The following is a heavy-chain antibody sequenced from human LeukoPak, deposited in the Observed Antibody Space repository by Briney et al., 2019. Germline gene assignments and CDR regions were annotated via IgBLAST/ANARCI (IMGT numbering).Heavy chain of an antibody. CDR1: GFTFDDYA. Sequence: GGSLRLSCAASGFTFDDYAMHWVRQAPGKGLEWVSGISWNSGSIGYADSVKGRFTISRDNAKNSLYLQMNSLRAEDMALYYCAKGLVGAFSIWGQGTMVTVSS. CDR2: ISWNSGSI. V-gene: IGHV3-9*03. D-gene: IGHD1-26*01. J-gene: IGHJ3*02. CDR3: AKGLVGAFSI.